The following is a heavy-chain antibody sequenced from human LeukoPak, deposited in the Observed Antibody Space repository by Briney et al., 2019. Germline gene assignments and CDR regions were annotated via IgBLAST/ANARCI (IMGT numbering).Heavy chain of an antibody. CDR2: IYSGGNT. CDR1: GFTFSSYA. J-gene: IGHJ4*02. Sequence: GGSLRLSCAASGFTFSSYAMSWVRQAPGKGLEWVSVIYSGGNTYYADSVKGRFTISRDNSKNTLYLQMNSLRAEDTAVYYCARGMYSSGWYSDYWGQGTLVTVSS. CDR3: ARGMYSSGWYSDY. D-gene: IGHD6-19*01. V-gene: IGHV3-66*01.